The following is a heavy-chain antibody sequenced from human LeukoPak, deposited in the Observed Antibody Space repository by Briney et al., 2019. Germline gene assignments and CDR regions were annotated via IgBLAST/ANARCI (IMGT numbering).Heavy chain of an antibody. CDR1: GGSISSSNW. D-gene: IGHD3-22*01. Sequence: SETLSLTCAVSGGSISSSNWWSWVRQPPGKGLEWIGEIYHSGSTNYNPSLKSRVTISVDKSKNQFSLKLSSVTAADTAVYYCARVVDYYDSSGYHNGDWFDPWGQGTLVTVSS. V-gene: IGHV4-4*02. CDR3: ARVVDYYDSSGYHNGDWFDP. J-gene: IGHJ5*02. CDR2: IYHSGST.